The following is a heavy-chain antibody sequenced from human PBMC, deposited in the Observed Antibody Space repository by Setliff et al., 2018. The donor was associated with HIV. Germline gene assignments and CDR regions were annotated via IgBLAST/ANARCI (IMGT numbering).Heavy chain of an antibody. J-gene: IGHJ5*02. D-gene: IGHD3-22*01. Sequence: SETLSLTCTVSGGSASNSRYYWAWIRQPPGKGLEYIGSIHYNEKTYYNPSLKSRVTTSVDTSKNQFSLNLTSVTAADTAVYYCASRIYYYDSNNFLREEGFDPWGQGTLGTVSS. CDR3: ASRIYYYDSNNFLREEGFDP. CDR1: GGSASNSRYY. CDR2: IHYNEKT. V-gene: IGHV4-39*01.